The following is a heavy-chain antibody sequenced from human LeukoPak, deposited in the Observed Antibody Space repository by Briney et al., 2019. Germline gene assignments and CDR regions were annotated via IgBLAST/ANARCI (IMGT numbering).Heavy chain of an antibody. Sequence: GESLKISCKGSGYSFTSYWIGWVRQMPGKGLEWMGIIHPGDSDTRYSPSFQGQVTISADKSISTAYLQWSSLKASDTAMYYCARHPHPYSSGWYIDYWGQGTLVTVSS. CDR1: GYSFTSYW. V-gene: IGHV5-51*01. CDR3: ARHPHPYSSGWYIDY. J-gene: IGHJ4*02. CDR2: IHPGDSDT. D-gene: IGHD6-19*01.